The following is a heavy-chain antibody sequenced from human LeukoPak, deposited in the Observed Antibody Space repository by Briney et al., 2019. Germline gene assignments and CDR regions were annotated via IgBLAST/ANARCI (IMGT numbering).Heavy chain of an antibody. V-gene: IGHV3-21*04. CDR3: ARGTTVVTPIDY. Sequence: SGGSLRLSCAASGFTFSSYNMNWVRQAPGKGLEWVSSISSSSSYIYYADSVKGRFTISRDNAKNSLYLQMNSLRAEDTAVYYCARGTTVVTPIDYWGQGTLVTVSS. CDR2: ISSSSSYI. D-gene: IGHD4-23*01. J-gene: IGHJ4*02. CDR1: GFTFSSYN.